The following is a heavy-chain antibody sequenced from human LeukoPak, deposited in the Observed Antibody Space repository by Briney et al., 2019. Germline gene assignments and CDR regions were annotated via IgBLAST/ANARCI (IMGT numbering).Heavy chain of an antibody. V-gene: IGHV4-38-2*02. D-gene: IGHD2-2*01. J-gene: IGHJ2*01. CDR3: AREVVPAAMYWYLDL. Sequence: SETLSLTCAVSGYSISSGYYWGWIRQPPGKGLERIGSIYHSGSTYYNPSLKSRVTISVDTSKNQFSLKLSSVTAADTAVYYCAREVVPAAMYWYLDLWGRGTLVTVSS. CDR2: IYHSGST. CDR1: GYSISSGYY.